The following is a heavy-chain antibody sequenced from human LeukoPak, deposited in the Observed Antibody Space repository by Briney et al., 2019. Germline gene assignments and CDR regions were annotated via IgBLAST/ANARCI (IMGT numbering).Heavy chain of an antibody. J-gene: IGHJ6*04. CDR2: ISYSGST. Sequence: SETLSLTCTVSGGSGSSDSWSWIRQPPGQGLEWIGYISYSGSTSYNPSLKSRVTISVDTSKNQFSLKLSSVTAADTAVYYCARASPRMDVWGKGTTVTVSS. CDR3: ARASPRMDV. V-gene: IGHV4-59*02. CDR1: GGSGSSDS.